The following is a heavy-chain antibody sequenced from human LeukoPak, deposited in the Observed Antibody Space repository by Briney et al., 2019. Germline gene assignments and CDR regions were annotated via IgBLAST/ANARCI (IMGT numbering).Heavy chain of an antibody. D-gene: IGHD2-2*01. CDR2: IGTAGDT. CDR3: ARSRYCSSTSCFYGMDV. J-gene: IGHJ6*02. Sequence: GGSLRLSCAASGFTFSSYDMHWVRQATGKGLEWVSAIGTAGDTYYPGSVKGRFTISRENAKNSLYLQMNSLRAGDTAVYYCARSRYCSSTSCFYGMDVWGQGTTVTVSS. V-gene: IGHV3-13*01. CDR1: GFTFSSYD.